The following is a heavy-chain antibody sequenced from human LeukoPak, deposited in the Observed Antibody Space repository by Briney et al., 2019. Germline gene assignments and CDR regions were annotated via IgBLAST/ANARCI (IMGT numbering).Heavy chain of an antibody. CDR3: ARDPRYSGYDYFDY. CDR1: GFTFSSYS. CDR2: IRSNSDTI. D-gene: IGHD5-12*01. J-gene: IGHJ4*02. Sequence: GGSLRLSCAASGFTFSSYSMNWVRQAPGKGLEWISYIRSNSDTIYYADSVKGRFTISRGNAENSLYLQMSSLRAEDTAVYYCARDPRYSGYDYFDYWGQGTLVTVSS. V-gene: IGHV3-48*01.